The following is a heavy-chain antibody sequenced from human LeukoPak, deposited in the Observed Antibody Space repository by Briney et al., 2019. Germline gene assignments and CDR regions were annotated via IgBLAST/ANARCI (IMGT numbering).Heavy chain of an antibody. V-gene: IGHV3-53*01. Sequence: GGSLRLSCSASGFIVITSFMSWVRQAPGKGLEWVSVIYNDGTTYYADSVKGRFTISRDNPKNTLYLQMNALRAEDTAVYYCTKTGGPWDWGQGTLVTVSS. D-gene: IGHD7-27*01. CDR1: GFIVITSF. CDR2: IYNDGTT. CDR3: TKTGGPWD. J-gene: IGHJ4*02.